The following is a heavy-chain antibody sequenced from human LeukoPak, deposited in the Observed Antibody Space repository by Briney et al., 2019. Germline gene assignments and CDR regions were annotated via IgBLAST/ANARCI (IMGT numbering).Heavy chain of an antibody. CDR3: ARVEMGSEVSCRFADV. J-gene: IGHJ6*04. Sequence: RPSETLSLTCTVSGGSISSYFWTWIRQPAGKGLEWIGHIDTSGRTNYNPSLKSRVIMSVDKSKNQFSLKVTSVSAADTAVYYCARVEMGSEVSCRFADVWGKGTTVTVSS. V-gene: IGHV4-4*07. D-gene: IGHD2-2*01. CDR1: GGSISSYF. CDR2: IDTSGRT.